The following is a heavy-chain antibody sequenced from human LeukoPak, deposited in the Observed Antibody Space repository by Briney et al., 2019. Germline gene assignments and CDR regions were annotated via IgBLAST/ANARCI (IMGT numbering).Heavy chain of an antibody. J-gene: IGHJ4*02. D-gene: IGHD3-22*01. CDR3: AREPRPYYYDSSGYYYPFDY. CDR2: IIPILGIA. CDR1: GGTFSSYA. Sequence: SVKVSCKASGGTFSSYAISWARQAPGQGLEWMGRIIPILGIANYAQKFQGRVTITADKSTSTAYMELSSLRSEDTAVYYCAREPRPYYYDSSGYYYPFDYWGQGTLVTVSS. V-gene: IGHV1-69*04.